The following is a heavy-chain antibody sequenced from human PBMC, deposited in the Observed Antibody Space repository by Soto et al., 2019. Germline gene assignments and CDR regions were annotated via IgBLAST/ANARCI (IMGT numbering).Heavy chain of an antibody. J-gene: IGHJ4*02. CDR2: ISSTTNYI. CDR1: GFTFTRYS. D-gene: IGHD2-8*01. CDR3: ARGALYCTNGVCYRRGGFDY. V-gene: IGHV3-21*06. Sequence: KSGGSLRLSCAASGFTFTRYSMNWVRQAPGKGLEWVSSISSTTNYIYYGDSMKGRFTISRDNAKNSLYLEMNSLRAEDTAVYYCARGALYCTNGVCYRRGGFDYWGQGTLVTVSS.